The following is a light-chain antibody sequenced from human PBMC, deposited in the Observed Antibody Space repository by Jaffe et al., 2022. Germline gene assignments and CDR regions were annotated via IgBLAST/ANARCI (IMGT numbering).Light chain of an antibody. J-gene: IGKJ2*01. CDR1: QSLRTD. CDR3: QQRSNRPPGYT. V-gene: IGKV3-11*01. CDR2: GAS. Sequence: VLTQSPATLSLSPGDRATLSCRASQSLRTDLAWYQQKPGQAPRLLIYGASNRATGIPVRFSGSGSGTDFTLTISSLESEDFAVYYCQQRSNRPPGYTFGQGTKLEIK.